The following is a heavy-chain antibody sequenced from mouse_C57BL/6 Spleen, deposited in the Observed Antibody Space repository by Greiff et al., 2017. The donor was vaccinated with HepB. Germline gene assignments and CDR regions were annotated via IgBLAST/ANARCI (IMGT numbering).Heavy chain of an antibody. CDR3: ARGNYGSREYYFDY. J-gene: IGHJ2*01. Sequence: EVNLVESGGGLVKPGGSLKLSCAASGFTFSSYAMSWVRQTPEKRLEWVATISDGGSYTYYPDNVKGRFTISRDNAKNNLYLQMSHLKSEDTAMYYCARGNYGSREYYFDYWGQGTTLTVSS. D-gene: IGHD1-1*01. V-gene: IGHV5-4*03. CDR1: GFTFSSYA. CDR2: ISDGGSYT.